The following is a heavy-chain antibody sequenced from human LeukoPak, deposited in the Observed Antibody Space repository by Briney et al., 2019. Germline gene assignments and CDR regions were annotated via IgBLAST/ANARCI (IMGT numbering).Heavy chain of an antibody. CDR3: VKDHTTLGSSSPNWLDP. V-gene: IGHV3-30*02. CDR1: GFTFSSYW. D-gene: IGHD6-6*01. Sequence: GGSLRLSCAASGFTFSSYWMSWVRQAPGKGLQWVAVIWNGGSQTYYADSVKGRFTISRDNSKNTLYLQMNSLRAEDTAVYYCVKDHTTLGSSSPNWLDPWGQGTLVTVSS. J-gene: IGHJ5*02. CDR2: IWNGGSQT.